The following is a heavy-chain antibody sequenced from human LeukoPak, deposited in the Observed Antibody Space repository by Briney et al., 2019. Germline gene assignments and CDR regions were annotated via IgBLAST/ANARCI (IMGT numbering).Heavy chain of an antibody. D-gene: IGHD3-22*01. J-gene: IGHJ4*02. V-gene: IGHV3-23*01. Sequence: GGSLRLSCAASGFTFSSYAMSWVLQAPGKGLEWVSAISGSGGSTYYADSVKGRFTISRDNSKNTLYLQMNSLRAEDTAVYYCAKWGPPYYDSSGYAPYFDYWGQGTLVTVSS. CDR3: AKWGPPYYDSSGYAPYFDY. CDR2: ISGSGGST. CDR1: GFTFSSYA.